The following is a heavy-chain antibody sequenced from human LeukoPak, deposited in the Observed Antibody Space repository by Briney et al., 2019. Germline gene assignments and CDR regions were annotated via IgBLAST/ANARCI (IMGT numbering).Heavy chain of an antibody. CDR2: ISAYNGNT. Sequence: ASVKVSCKASGYTFTSHGISWVRQAPGQGLEWMGWISAYNGNTNYAQKFQGRVTMTTDTSTSTAYMELRSLRSDDTAVYYCARRYYDSSGYYSLYYFDYWGQGTLVTVSS. CDR1: GYTFTSHG. CDR3: ARRYYDSSGYYSLYYFDY. D-gene: IGHD3-22*01. J-gene: IGHJ4*02. V-gene: IGHV1-18*01.